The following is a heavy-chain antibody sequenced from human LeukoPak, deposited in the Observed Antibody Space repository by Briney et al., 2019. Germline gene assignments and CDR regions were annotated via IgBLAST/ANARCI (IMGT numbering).Heavy chain of an antibody. CDR1: GGTFSSYA. CDR3: ARNRAHSYGMDV. CDR2: IIPILGIA. Sequence: SVKVSCKASGGTFSSYAISWVRQAPGQGLEWMGRIIPILGIANYAQKFQGRVTITADKSTSTAYMELSSLRSEDTAVYYCARNRAHSYGMDVWGQGTLVTVSS. V-gene: IGHV1-69*04. J-gene: IGHJ6*02. D-gene: IGHD1-14*01.